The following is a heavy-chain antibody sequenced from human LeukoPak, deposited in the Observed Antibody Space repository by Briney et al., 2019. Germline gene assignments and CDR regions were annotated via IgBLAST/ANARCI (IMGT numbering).Heavy chain of an antibody. CDR1: GGSFSGYY. D-gene: IGHD3-9*01. V-gene: IGHV4-34*01. J-gene: IGHJ6*03. CDR2: INHSGST. Sequence: PSETLSLTCAVYGGSFSGYYWSWIRQPPGKGLEWIGEINHSGSTNYNPSLKSRVTISVDTSKNQFSLKLSSVTAADTAVYYCARDSGYFDWLLTPDHYYYYMDVWGKGTTVTISS. CDR3: ARDSGYFDWLLTPDHYYYYMDV.